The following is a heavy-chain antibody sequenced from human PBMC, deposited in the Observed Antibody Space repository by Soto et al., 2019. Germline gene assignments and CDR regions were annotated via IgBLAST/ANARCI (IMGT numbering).Heavy chain of an antibody. V-gene: IGHV1-69*13. CDR3: ATRRGYYYGMDV. J-gene: IGHJ6*02. CDR1: GCTFSSYA. CDR2: IIPIFGTA. D-gene: IGHD3-10*01. Sequence: GASVKVSCKSSGCTFSSYAISCVRQAPGQGLEWMGGIIPIFGTANYAQKFQGRVTITADESTSTAYMELSSLRSEDTAVYYCATRRGYYYGMDVWGQGTTVTVSS.